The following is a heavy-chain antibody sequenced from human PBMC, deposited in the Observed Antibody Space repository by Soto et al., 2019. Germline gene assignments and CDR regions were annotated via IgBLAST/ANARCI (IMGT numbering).Heavy chain of an antibody. Sequence: QAQLVESGGGVVQPGRSLRLSCAASGFTFSSYGMHWVRQAPGTGLEWVAVISYDGGLQHYADSVKGRFTISRDNSKNKVLLQMNSLRAEDTDVYYCVPDRGYGNASVPYSWGQGTLVSVAS. D-gene: IGHD5-18*01. CDR1: GFTFSSYG. CDR2: ISYDGGLQ. CDR3: VPDRGYGNASVPYS. V-gene: IGHV3-30*03. J-gene: IGHJ4*02.